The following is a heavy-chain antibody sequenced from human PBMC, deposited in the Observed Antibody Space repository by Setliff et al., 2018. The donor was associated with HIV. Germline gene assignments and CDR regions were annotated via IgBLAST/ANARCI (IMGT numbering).Heavy chain of an antibody. CDR1: GGSISSGVFY. D-gene: IGHD3-10*01. V-gene: IGHV4-31*01. CDR3: ARASAERSSVRGLGIAFEI. CDR2: IHYSGST. J-gene: IGHJ3*02. Sequence: KPSETLSLTCNVSGGSISSGVFYWNWVRQHPGKGLEWIGYIHYSGSTYYNPSLKSPVSMSVDTSKNQFSLNVSSVTAADTAVYYCARASAERSSVRGLGIAFEIWGHGTMVTVSS.